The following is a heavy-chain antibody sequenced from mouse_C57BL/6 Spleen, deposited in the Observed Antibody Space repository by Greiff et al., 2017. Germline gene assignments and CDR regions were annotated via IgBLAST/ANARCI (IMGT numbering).Heavy chain of an antibody. CDR1: GYTFTSYW. V-gene: IGHV1-69*01. D-gene: IGHD1-1*01. J-gene: IGHJ1*03. CDR2: IDPSDSYT. Sequence: VQLQQPGAELVMPGASVKLSCKASGYTFTSYWMPWVKQRPGQGLEWIGEIDPSDSYTNYNQKFKGKSTLTVDKSSSTAFKQLRSLTSEDSAVYYCARYYGSSCGYVDDWGTGTTVTVSS. CDR3: ARYYGSSCGYVDD.